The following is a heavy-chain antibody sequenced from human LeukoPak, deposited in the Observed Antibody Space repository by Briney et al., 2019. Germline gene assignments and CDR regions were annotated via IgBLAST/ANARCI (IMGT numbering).Heavy chain of an antibody. Sequence: GASVKVSCKASGYTFSSYGISWVRQAPGQGLEWMGWINTYNGNTNYAQKLQGRVSMTTDTSKSTAYMELRSLRSDDTAVYYCARDENSSGGSAFDIWGQGTMVTVSS. V-gene: IGHV1-18*04. CDR2: INTYNGNT. D-gene: IGHD6-19*01. J-gene: IGHJ3*02. CDR3: ARDENSSGGSAFDI. CDR1: GYTFSSYG.